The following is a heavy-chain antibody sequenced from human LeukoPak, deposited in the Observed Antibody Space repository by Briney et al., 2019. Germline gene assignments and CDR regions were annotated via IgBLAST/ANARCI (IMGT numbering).Heavy chain of an antibody. CDR3: ARDLSIVVPSVTDY. CDR2: ISGYNADI. CDR1: GYSFTSYG. J-gene: IGHJ4*02. Sequence: ASVKVSCKASGYSFTSYGISWVRQAPGQGLEWMGWISGYNADINYAQKLRGRVTMTTDTSTSTAYMEVRSLTSDDTAVYYCARDLSIVVPSVTDYWGQGTRVVVSS. V-gene: IGHV1-18*01. D-gene: IGHD3-22*01.